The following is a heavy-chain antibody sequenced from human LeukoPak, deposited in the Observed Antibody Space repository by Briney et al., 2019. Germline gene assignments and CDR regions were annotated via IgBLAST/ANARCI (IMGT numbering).Heavy chain of an antibody. J-gene: IGHJ4*02. V-gene: IGHV3-21*01. CDR2: ISSSSSYI. D-gene: IGHD2-8*01. CDR3: ASYYCTNGVCYNFVGY. CDR1: GFTFSSYS. Sequence: GGSLRLSCAASGFTFSSYSMNWVRQAPGKGLEWVSSISSSSSYIYYADSVKGRFTISGDNAKNSLYLQMNSLRAEDTAVYYCASYYCTNGVCYNFVGYWGQGTLVTVSS.